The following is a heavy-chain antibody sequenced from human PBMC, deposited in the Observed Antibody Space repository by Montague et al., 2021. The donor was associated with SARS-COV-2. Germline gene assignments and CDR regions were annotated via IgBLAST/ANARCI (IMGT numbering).Heavy chain of an antibody. D-gene: IGHD1-1*01. J-gene: IGHJ6*02. V-gene: IGHV6-1*01. CDR2: TYYRNKWYN. CDR1: GDSVSRHSAT. Sequence: CAISGDSVSRHSATWNWVRQSPSRGREWVGRTYYRNKWYNDYAVSVRGRVTINPDTSKNQFSLQLNSVTPEDTAIYYCTSGREGNYNVMDVWGQGTTVTVSS. CDR3: TSGREGNYNVMDV.